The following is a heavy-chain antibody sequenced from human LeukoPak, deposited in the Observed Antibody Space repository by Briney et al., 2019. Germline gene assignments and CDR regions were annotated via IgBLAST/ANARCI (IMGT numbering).Heavy chain of an antibody. CDR2: IYPGDSDT. Sequence: GESLKISCKGSGYSFTSYWIGWVRQMPGKGLEWMGIIYPGDSDTRYSPSFQGQVTISADKSISTAYLQWSSLKASDTAMYYCARRSSTSWGGGSLYAFDIWGQGTMVTVSS. CDR3: ARRSSTSWGGGSLYAFDI. D-gene: IGHD2-2*01. CDR1: GYSFTSYW. V-gene: IGHV5-51*01. J-gene: IGHJ3*02.